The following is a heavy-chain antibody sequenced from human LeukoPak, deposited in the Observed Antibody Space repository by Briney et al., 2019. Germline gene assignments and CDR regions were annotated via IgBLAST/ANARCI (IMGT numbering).Heavy chain of an antibody. Sequence: PGGSLRLSCAASGFTFSDYYMSWIRQAPGKGLEWVSYISSSSTIYYADSVKGRFTISRGNAKNSLYLQMNSLRAEDTAVYYCASIQRSVINYPGFDPWGQGTLVTVSS. V-gene: IGHV3-69-1*01. CDR1: GFTFSDYY. J-gene: IGHJ5*02. CDR3: ASIQRSVINYPGFDP. CDR2: ISSSSTI. D-gene: IGHD3-22*01.